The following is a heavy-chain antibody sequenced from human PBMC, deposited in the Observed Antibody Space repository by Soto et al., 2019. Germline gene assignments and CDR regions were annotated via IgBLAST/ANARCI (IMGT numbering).Heavy chain of an antibody. CDR2: ISWNSGSI. CDR1: GFTFDDYA. V-gene: IGHV3-9*01. Sequence: GGSLRLSCAASGFTFDDYAMHWVRQAPGKGPEWVSGISWNSGSIGYADSVKGRFTISRDNAKNSLYLQMNSLRAEDTALYYCAKDMDWVGGYCSSTSCYAFDIWGQGTMVTVSS. D-gene: IGHD2-2*01. CDR3: AKDMDWVGGYCSSTSCYAFDI. J-gene: IGHJ3*02.